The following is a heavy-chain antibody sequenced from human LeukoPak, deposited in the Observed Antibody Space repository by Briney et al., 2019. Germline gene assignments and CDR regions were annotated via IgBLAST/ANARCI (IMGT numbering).Heavy chain of an antibody. CDR3: ATEAQQLVFAFAY. CDR2: IIPILGIA. Sequence: GASGKVSCKASGGTFSSYAISWVRQAPGQGLGWRGRIIPILGIANYAQKFQGRVTITPDTSTRTAYMELSSLRSEDTAVYYCATEAQQLVFAFAYWGQGTLVTASS. D-gene: IGHD6-13*01. J-gene: IGHJ4*02. V-gene: IGHV1-69*04. CDR1: GGTFSSYA.